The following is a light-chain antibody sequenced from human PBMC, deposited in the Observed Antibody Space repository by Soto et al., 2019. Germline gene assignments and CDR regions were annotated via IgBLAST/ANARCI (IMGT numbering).Light chain of an antibody. CDR2: GAS. V-gene: IGKV3-15*01. J-gene: IGKJ1*01. CDR1: LSVSSN. CDR3: QRYSNWPRT. Sequence: EIVMTQSPATLSVSPGERATLSGRASLSVSSNLAWYQLKTGQAPMLLIYGASTRATCIPARFSGSGSGTECTLTVSSLQYEDFAVYYCQRYSNWPRTFGQGTKV.